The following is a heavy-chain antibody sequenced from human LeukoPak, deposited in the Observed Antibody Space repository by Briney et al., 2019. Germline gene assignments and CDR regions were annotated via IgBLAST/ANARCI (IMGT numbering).Heavy chain of an antibody. V-gene: IGHV3-13*01. CDR1: GFTFSSHD. CDR3: ARVYCSGGICHFDY. J-gene: IGHJ4*02. CDR2: IGTAGDT. Sequence: GGSLRLSCAASGFTFSSHDMHWVRQATGKGLEWVSGIGTAGDTYYPGSVKGRFTISRENAKNSLYLQMNSLRAGDTAVYYCARVYCSGGICHFDYWGQGTLVTVSS. D-gene: IGHD2-15*01.